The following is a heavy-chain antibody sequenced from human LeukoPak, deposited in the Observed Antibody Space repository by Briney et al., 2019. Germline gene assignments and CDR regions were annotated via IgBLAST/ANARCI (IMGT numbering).Heavy chain of an antibody. D-gene: IGHD1-26*01. CDR2: ISYDGSNK. V-gene: IGHV3-30*04. J-gene: IGHJ4*02. Sequence: GGSLRLSCAASGFTFSSYAMHWVRQAPGKGLEWVAVISYDGSNKYYADSVKGRFTVSRDNSKNTLYLQMNSLRAEDTAVYYCARDPQAGRWPGFDYWGQGTLVTVSS. CDR3: ARDPQAGRWPGFDY. CDR1: GFTFSSYA.